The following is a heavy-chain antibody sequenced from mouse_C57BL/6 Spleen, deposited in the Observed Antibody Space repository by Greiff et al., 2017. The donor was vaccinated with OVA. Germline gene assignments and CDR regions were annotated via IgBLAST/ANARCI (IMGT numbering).Heavy chain of an antibody. Sequence: VQLQQSGAELVMPGASVKLSCKASGYTFTSYWMHWVKQRPGQGLEWIGEIDPSDSYTNYNQKFKGKSTLTVDKSSSTAYMQLSSLTSEDSAVYYCARGGYEGFAYWGQGTLVTVSA. J-gene: IGHJ3*01. CDR1: GYTFTSYW. V-gene: IGHV1-69*01. CDR3: ARGGYEGFAY. CDR2: IDPSDSYT. D-gene: IGHD2-14*01.